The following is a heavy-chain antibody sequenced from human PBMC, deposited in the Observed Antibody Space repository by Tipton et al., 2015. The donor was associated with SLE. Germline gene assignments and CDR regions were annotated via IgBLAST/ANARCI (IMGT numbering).Heavy chain of an antibody. V-gene: IGHV3-30*04. CDR1: GSTFSSDA. CDR3: ARQPNDYSSGWYGYYYYYMHV. D-gene: IGHD6-19*01. J-gene: IGHJ6*03. Sequence: SLRLSCGGSGSTFSSDAMHWVRQAPGQGLEWVALISYDGSDEYYADSVKGRFTISRDNSKNTLYLQMNSLRAEDTAVYYCARQPNDYSSGWYGYYYYYMHVWGKGTTVTVSS. CDR2: ISYDGSDE.